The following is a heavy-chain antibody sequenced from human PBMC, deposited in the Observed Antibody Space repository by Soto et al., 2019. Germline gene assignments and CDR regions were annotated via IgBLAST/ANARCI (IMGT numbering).Heavy chain of an antibody. CDR3: VSEIRMGGFDN. V-gene: IGHV3-30-3*01. CDR1: GFTFSSYS. D-gene: IGHD2-15*01. CDR2: VSSDGHTI. J-gene: IGHJ3*02. Sequence: QVQLVESGGGVVQPGTSLRLSCAASGFTFSSYSMHWVSQAPGKGPEWVAVVSSDGHTIYYADAVKGRFTIARDNSNNTVYLQMNSLTTEDTAVYYCVSEIRMGGFDNWGQGTMVTVCS.